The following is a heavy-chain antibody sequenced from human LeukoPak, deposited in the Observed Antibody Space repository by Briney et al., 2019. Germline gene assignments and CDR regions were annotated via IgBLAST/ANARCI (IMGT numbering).Heavy chain of an antibody. Sequence: GGSLRLSCAASGFTVSTKYMNWVRQAPGKGLEWVSILYSGGSTYYADSVKGRFTISRDNSKNTLYLQMNSLRAEDTAVYYCARCARAYYDSSGYYWDYWGQGILVTVSS. J-gene: IGHJ4*02. V-gene: IGHV3-53*01. CDR2: LYSGGST. CDR3: ARCARAYYDSSGYYWDY. CDR1: GFTVSTKY. D-gene: IGHD3-22*01.